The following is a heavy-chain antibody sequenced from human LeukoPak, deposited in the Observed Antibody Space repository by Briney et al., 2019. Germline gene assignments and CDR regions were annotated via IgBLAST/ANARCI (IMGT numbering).Heavy chain of an antibody. CDR2: ISAYNGNT. J-gene: IGHJ4*02. CDR3: ARVPEDFWSGYYADY. CDR1: GYTFTSYG. D-gene: IGHD3-3*01. V-gene: IGHV1-18*01. Sequence: ASVKVSCKASGYTFTSYGISWVRQAPGQGLEWMGWISAYNGNTNYAQKLQGRVTMTTDTSTSTAYMKLRSLRSDDTAVYYCARVPEDFWSGYYADYWGQGTLVTVSS.